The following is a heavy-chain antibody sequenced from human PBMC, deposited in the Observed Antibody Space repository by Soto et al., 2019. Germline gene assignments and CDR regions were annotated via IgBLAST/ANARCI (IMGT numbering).Heavy chain of an antibody. V-gene: IGHV3-23*01. Sequence: PGGSLRLSWAAYGFTFSNFAMTWVRQAPGKGLEWVSSAGGGDDTYYADSVKGRFIISRDNSKSTLSLRLNGLRAEDTAVYYCVKDRMSYNSVWDPFDIWGQGTMVTVSS. J-gene: IGHJ3*02. CDR1: GFTFSNFA. CDR3: VKDRMSYNSVWDPFDI. D-gene: IGHD3-10*01. CDR2: AGGGDDT.